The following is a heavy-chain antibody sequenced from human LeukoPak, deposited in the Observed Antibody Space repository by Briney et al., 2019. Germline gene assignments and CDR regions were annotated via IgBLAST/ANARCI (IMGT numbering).Heavy chain of an antibody. CDR1: GFTFSSYS. CDR2: ISSSGSTI. V-gene: IGHV3-48*04. CDR3: ARARITMIVA. J-gene: IGHJ5*02. Sequence: GGSLRLSCAASGFTFSSYSMNWIRQAPGKGLEWVSYISSSGSTIYYADSVKGRFTISRDNAKNSLYLQMNSLRAEDTAVYYCARARITMIVAWGQGTLVIVSS. D-gene: IGHD3-22*01.